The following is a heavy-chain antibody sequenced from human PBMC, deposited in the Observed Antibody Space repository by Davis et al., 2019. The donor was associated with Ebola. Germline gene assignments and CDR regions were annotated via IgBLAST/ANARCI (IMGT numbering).Heavy chain of an antibody. CDR3: ARGRVPAAIPDDAFDI. CDR1: GGSISSGGYY. J-gene: IGHJ3*02. CDR2: IYYSGST. D-gene: IGHD2-2*02. Sequence: PSETLSLTCTVSGGSISSGGYYWSWIRQHPGKGLEWIGYIYYSGSTYYNPSLKSRVTISVDTSKNQFSLKLSSVTAADTAVYYCARGRVPAAIPDDAFDIWGQGTMVTVSS. V-gene: IGHV4-31*03.